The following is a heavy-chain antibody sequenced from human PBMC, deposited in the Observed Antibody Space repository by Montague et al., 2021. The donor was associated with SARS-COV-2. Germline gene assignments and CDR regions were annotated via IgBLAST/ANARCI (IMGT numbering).Heavy chain of an antibody. J-gene: IGHJ4*02. V-gene: IGHV4-39*01. CDR3: ARHGWGWLRLLRLFDY. D-gene: IGHD5-12*01. CDR1: GGSISSSTYY. CDR2: IYYSGST. Sequence: SETLSLTCTVSGGSISSSTYYWGWIRQPPGKGLEWIGSIYYSGSTYYNPSLKSRVTISVDTSKSQFSLKLSSVTAADTAVYYCARHGWGWLRLLRLFDYWGQGTLVTVSS.